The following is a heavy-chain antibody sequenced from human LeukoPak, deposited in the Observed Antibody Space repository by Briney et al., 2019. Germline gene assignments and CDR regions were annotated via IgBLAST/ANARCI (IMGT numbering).Heavy chain of an antibody. V-gene: IGHV1-69*05. CDR1: GGTFSDYA. D-gene: IGHD3-9*01. CDR3: ARDVSRGLAGEMTGNYYYYMDV. J-gene: IGHJ6*03. Sequence: ASVKVSCKASGGTFSDYAITWVRQAPGQGLEWVGGIIPIYSISNYAQKFQGRVTITTDESTATAYMELNSLTLDDTAVYYCARDVSRGLAGEMTGNYYYYMDVWGKGTTVTVSS. CDR2: IIPIYSIS.